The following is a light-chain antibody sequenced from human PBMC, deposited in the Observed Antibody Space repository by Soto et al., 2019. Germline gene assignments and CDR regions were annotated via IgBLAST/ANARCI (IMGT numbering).Light chain of an antibody. V-gene: IGLV2-14*01. CDR1: SSDVGGYNY. CDR3: SSFSSTSSLTGLYV. Sequence: QSVLTQPASVSGSPGQSITISCIGSSSDVGGYNYVSWYQHHPGRVPKPMIFEVSDRPSGVSNRFSGSKSGNTAYLTISGLQAEDEADYYCSSFSSTSSLTGLYVLGTGTKVTV. CDR2: EVS. J-gene: IGLJ1*01.